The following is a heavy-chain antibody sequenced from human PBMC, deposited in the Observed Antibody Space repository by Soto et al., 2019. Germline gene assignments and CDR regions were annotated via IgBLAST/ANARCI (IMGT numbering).Heavy chain of an antibody. CDR2: IAWNSDII. CDR3: AKDHYGSAIYGMDV. D-gene: IGHD3-10*01. CDR1: GFSFEDYA. V-gene: IGHV3-9*01. J-gene: IGHJ6*02. Sequence: EVQLVESGGGLVQPGRSLRLSCAASGFSFEDYAMHWVRQAPGKGLEWVSGIAWNSDIIGYADSVKGRFTLSRDNGKISLYLQMNSLRPEDTALYYCAKDHYGSAIYGMDVWGQGTTVTVSS.